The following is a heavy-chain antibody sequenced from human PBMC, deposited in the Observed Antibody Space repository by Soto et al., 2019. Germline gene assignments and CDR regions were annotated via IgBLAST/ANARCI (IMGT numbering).Heavy chain of an antibody. CDR3: AKSNIAAAGVYYYYYGMDV. Sequence: GGSLRLSCAASGFTFSSYGMHWVRQAPGKGLEWVAVISYDGSNKYYADSVKGRFTISRDKSKNTLYLQMNSLRAEDTAVYYCAKSNIAAAGVYYYYYGMDVWGQGTTVTVSS. D-gene: IGHD6-13*01. CDR2: ISYDGSNK. V-gene: IGHV3-30*18. J-gene: IGHJ6*02. CDR1: GFTFSSYG.